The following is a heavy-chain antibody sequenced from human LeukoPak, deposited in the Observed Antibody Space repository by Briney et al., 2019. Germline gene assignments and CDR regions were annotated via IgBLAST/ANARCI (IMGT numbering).Heavy chain of an antibody. V-gene: IGHV1-2*02. Sequence: ASVKVSCKTTGYTFTGYHLHWVRQAPGQGLEWMAWIQSDSGDTNYAQKFQGRVTVTRDKFTRTSYVEVDRLSSDDTAVYYCARDLTGDLYTFFDYWGQGTLVTVSS. CDR3: ARDLTGDLYTFFDY. D-gene: IGHD3-16*02. CDR2: IQSDSGDT. CDR1: GYTFTGYH. J-gene: IGHJ4*02.